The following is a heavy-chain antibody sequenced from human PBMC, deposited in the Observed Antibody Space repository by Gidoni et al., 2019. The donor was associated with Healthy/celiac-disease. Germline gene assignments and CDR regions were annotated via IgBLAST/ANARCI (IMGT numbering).Heavy chain of an antibody. D-gene: IGHD6-13*01. CDR1: GGSISSSSYY. CDR2: IYYSGST. V-gene: IGHV4-39*01. Sequence: QLQLQESGPGLVKPSETLSLTCTVSGGSISSSSYYWGWIRQPPGKGLEWIGSIYYSGSTYYNPSLKSRVTISVDTSKNQFSLKLSSVTAADTAVYYCARLSARAAGWSFDPWGQGTLVTVSS. J-gene: IGHJ5*02. CDR3: ARLSARAAGWSFDP.